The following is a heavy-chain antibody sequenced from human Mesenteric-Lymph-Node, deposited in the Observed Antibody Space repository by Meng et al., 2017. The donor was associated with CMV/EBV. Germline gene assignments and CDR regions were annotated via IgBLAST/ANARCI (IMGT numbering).Heavy chain of an antibody. CDR3: ARDQEYDGRFFDY. CDR2: ILPNSGDT. CDR1: GYSISGHY. V-gene: IGHV1-2*02. D-gene: IGHD3-3*01. Sequence: CKPSGYSISGHYIHWVRQAPGQGLEYMGWILPNSGDTNYAQNFRGRVTMTRDTSIGTDYMELSRLTSDDTAIYYCARDQEYDGRFFDYWGQGTLVTVSS. J-gene: IGHJ4*02.